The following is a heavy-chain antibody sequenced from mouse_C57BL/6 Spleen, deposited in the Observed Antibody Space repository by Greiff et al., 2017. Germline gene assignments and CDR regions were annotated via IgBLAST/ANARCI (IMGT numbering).Heavy chain of an antibody. CDR1: GYTFTDYT. D-gene: IGHD1-1*01. V-gene: IGHV1-78*01. Sequence: VQLQQSDAELVKPGASVKISCKASGYTFTDYTIHWMKQRPEQGLEWIGYIYPRDGSTTYNEKFKGKATLTADKSSSTAYMQLNSLTSEDSAVYFFARGILLRYFEVWGTGTTVTVSS. CDR3: ARGILLRYFEV. CDR2: IYPRDGST. J-gene: IGHJ1*03.